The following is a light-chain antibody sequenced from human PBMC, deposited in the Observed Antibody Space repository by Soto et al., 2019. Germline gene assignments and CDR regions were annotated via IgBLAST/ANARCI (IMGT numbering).Light chain of an antibody. J-gene: IGKJ4*01. Sequence: DIQLTQSPSFLSASVGDRVTITCRASQGISSYLAWYQQKPGKAPKLLIYAASTLQSGVPSRFSGSGSGTEFTLTISSLQPEDFATYYCQQLNSYPFLTFGGGTTVEIK. V-gene: IGKV1-9*01. CDR1: QGISSY. CDR2: AAS. CDR3: QQLNSYPFLT.